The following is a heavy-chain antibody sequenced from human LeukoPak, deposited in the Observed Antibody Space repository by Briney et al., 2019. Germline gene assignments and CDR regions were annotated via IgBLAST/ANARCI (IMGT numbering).Heavy chain of an antibody. D-gene: IGHD2-15*01. CDR3: ARDNAKGAADY. CDR1: GFTFSSYS. Sequence: GGSLRLSCAASGFTFSSYSMNWVRHAPGKGLEWVSSISSSSYIYYADSVKGRFTISRDNAKNSLYLQMNSLRAEDTAVYYCARDNAKGAADYWGQGTLVTVSS. J-gene: IGHJ4*02. V-gene: IGHV3-21*01. CDR2: ISSSSYI.